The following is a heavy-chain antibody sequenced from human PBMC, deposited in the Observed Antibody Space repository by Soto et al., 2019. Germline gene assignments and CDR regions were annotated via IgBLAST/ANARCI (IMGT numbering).Heavy chain of an antibody. CDR3: ARERYCTSTTCSAFDY. J-gene: IGHJ4*02. CDR2: INSQSGGT. Sequence: ASVRGSCTASGSAFSDYYMHWVRQAPVQGLEWMGWINSQSGGTGYAEKFQGQVTMSRDTSISTAYMELRRLTSDDSAMYYCARERYCTSTTCSAFDYWGQGTLVTVSS. D-gene: IGHD2-2*01. V-gene: IGHV1-2*02. CDR1: GSAFSDYY.